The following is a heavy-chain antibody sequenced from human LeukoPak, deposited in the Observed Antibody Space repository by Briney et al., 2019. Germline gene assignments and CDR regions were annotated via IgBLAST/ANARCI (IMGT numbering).Heavy chain of an antibody. Sequence: GASVKVSCKASGYXFTDYFMHWVRQAPGQGLEWMGWVNPNTGNTNSAQKFQGRVTMTRDTSITTAYMDLIRLTSDDTAVYYCAREMGRGSYYFDYWGQGTLVTVSS. CDR3: AREMGRGSYYFDY. J-gene: IGHJ4*02. V-gene: IGHV1-2*02. CDR2: VNPNTGNT. D-gene: IGHD3-10*01. CDR1: GYXFTDYF.